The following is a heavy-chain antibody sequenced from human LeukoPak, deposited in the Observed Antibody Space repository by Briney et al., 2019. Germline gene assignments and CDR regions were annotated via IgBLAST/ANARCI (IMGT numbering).Heavy chain of an antibody. CDR3: ARAAAGTFYYYYYYGMDV. CDR2: INPNSGGT. D-gene: IGHD6-13*01. V-gene: IGHV1-2*02. Sequence: GASVKVSCKASGYTFTGYYMHWVRQAPGQGPEWMGWINPNSGGTNYAQKFQGRVTMTRDTSISTAYMELSRLRSDDTAVYYCARAAAGTFYYYYYYGMDVWGQGTTVTVSS. J-gene: IGHJ6*02. CDR1: GYTFTGYY.